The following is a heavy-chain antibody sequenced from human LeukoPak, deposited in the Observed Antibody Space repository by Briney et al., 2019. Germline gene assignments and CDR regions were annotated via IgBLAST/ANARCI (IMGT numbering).Heavy chain of an antibody. CDR3: ASTTVLLWFGSFDY. Sequence: PSETLSLTCTVSGGFIIRSGYSWAWIRQPPGKGLEWIGYIYYSGSTNYNPSLKSRVTISVDTSKNQFSLKLSSVTAADTAVYYCASTTVLLWFGSFDYWGQGTLVTVSS. J-gene: IGHJ4*02. CDR1: GGFIIRSGYS. V-gene: IGHV4-61*05. CDR2: IYYSGST. D-gene: IGHD3-10*01.